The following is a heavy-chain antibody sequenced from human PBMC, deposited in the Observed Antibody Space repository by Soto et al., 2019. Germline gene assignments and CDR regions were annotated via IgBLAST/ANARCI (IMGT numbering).Heavy chain of an antibody. J-gene: IGHJ6*02. V-gene: IGHV1-69*06. D-gene: IGHD3-3*01. CDR1: GGTFSSYA. CDR2: IIPIFGTA. CDR3: ARVTGPNYDFWSGYYPDYYYYGMDV. Sequence: SVKVSCKASGGTFSSYAISWVRQAPGQGLEWMGGIIPIFGTANYAQKFQGRVTITADKSTSTAYMELSSLRSEDTAVYYCARVTGPNYDFWSGYYPDYYYYGMDVWGQGTTVTVSS.